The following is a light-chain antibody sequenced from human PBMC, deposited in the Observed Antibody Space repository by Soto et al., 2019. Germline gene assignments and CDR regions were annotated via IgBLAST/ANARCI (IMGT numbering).Light chain of an antibody. CDR3: SSYSSSSTLV. J-gene: IGLJ1*01. Sequence: QSVLTQPASVSGSPGQSITIACTGTSSDVGGYIYVSWFQQHPGKAPKLIIYEVSNRPSGASDRFSASKSGNAASLTISGLQAEDESTYYCSSYSSSSTLVFGTGTKVTVL. CDR2: EVS. V-gene: IGLV2-14*01. CDR1: SSDVGGYIY.